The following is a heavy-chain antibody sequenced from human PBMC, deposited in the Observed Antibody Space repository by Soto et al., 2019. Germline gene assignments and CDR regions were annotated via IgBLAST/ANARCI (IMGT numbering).Heavy chain of an antibody. D-gene: IGHD6-13*01. CDR1: GDSVSSNSAA. V-gene: IGHV6-1*01. CDR2: TYYRSKWYN. CDR3: ARDSMGKDSRSWYWFDP. J-gene: IGHJ5*02. Sequence: SQTLSLTCASSGDSVSSNSAAWNWIRQSPSRGLEWLGRTYYRSKWYNDYAVSVKSRITINPDTSKNQFSLQLNSLTPEDTAVYYCARDSMGKDSRSWYWFDPWGQGTLVTVSS.